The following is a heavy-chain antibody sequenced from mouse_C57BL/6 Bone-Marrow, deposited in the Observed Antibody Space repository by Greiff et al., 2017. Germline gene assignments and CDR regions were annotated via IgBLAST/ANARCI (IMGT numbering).Heavy chain of an antibody. CDR2: IHPNSGST. J-gene: IGHJ3*01. CDR1: GYTFTSYW. V-gene: IGHV1-64*01. CDR3: ARTYDGYYPNWDERAWFAY. Sequence: VQLQQSGAELVKPGASVKLSCKASGYTFTSYWMHWVKQRPGQGLEWIGMIHPNSGSTNYNEKFKSKATLTVDKSSSTAYMQLSSLTSEDSAVYYCARTYDGYYPNWDERAWFAYWGQGTLVTVSA. D-gene: IGHD2-3*01.